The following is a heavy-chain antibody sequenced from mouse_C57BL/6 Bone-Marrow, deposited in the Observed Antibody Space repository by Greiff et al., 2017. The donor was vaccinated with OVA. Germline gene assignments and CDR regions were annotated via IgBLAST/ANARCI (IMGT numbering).Heavy chain of an antibody. CDR1: GFTFSDYG. Sequence: EVKVVESGGGLVKPGGSLKLSCAASGFTFSDYGMHWVRQAPEKGLEWVAYISSGSSTIYYADTVKGRFTISRDNAKNTLFLQMTSLRSEDTAMYYCARPSGTNYFDYWGQGTTLTVSS. V-gene: IGHV5-17*01. J-gene: IGHJ2*01. CDR2: ISSGSSTI. CDR3: ARPSGTNYFDY. D-gene: IGHD4-1*01.